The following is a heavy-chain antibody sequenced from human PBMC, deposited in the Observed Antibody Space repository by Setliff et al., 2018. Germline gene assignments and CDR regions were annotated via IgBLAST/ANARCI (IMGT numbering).Heavy chain of an antibody. V-gene: IGHV1-18*01. CDR3: ARRAPAAMADAFDI. Sequence: ASVKVSCKASGYTFTSYGISWVRQAPGQGLEWMGWISAYNGNTNYAQKLPGXXXXTTXXXXXXXXXXXXXXXXDDTAVYYCARRAPAAMADAFDIWGQGTMVTVSS. J-gene: IGHJ3*02. CDR2: ISAYNGNT. D-gene: IGHD2-2*01. CDR1: GYTFTSYG.